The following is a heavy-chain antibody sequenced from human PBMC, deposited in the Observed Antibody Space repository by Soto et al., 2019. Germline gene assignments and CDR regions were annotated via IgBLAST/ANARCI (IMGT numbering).Heavy chain of an antibody. CDR1: GYTFTGYY. V-gene: IGHV1-2*02. CDR3: ARVERITIFGVVRSNYGMDV. Sequence: VKVSCTASGYTFTGYYMHWVRQAPGQGLEWLGWINPNSGGTNYAQKFQGRVTMTRDTSISTAYMELSRLRSDDTAVYYCARVERITIFGVVRSNYGMDVWGQGTTVTVSS. J-gene: IGHJ6*02. CDR2: INPNSGGT. D-gene: IGHD3-3*01.